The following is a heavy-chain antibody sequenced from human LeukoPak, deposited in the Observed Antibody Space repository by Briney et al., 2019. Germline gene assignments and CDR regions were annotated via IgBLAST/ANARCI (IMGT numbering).Heavy chain of an antibody. D-gene: IGHD2-2*03. CDR2: INHSGST. J-gene: IGHJ6*03. Sequence: SETLSLTCAVYGGSFSGYYWSWIRQPPGKGLEWIGEINHSGSTNYNPSLKSRVTISVDTSKNQFSLKLSSVTAADTAVYYCARDYLGSPYYYYMDVWGKGTTVTISS. CDR1: GGSFSGYY. V-gene: IGHV4-34*01. CDR3: ARDYLGSPYYYYMDV.